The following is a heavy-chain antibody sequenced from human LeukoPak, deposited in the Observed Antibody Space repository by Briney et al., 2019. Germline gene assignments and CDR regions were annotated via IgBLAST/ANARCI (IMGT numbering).Heavy chain of an antibody. J-gene: IGHJ4*02. D-gene: IGHD3-3*01. CDR3: AKGFRKGPPLLQFLEWLLYPLDY. CDR2: ISGSGGST. V-gene: IGHV3-23*01. CDR1: GFTFSSYA. Sequence: GGSLRLSCAASGFTFSSYAMSWVRQAPGKGLEWVSAISGSGGSTYYADSVKGRFTISRDNSKNTLYLQMNSLRAEDTAVYYCAKGFRKGPPLLQFLEWLLYPLDYWDQGTLVTVSS.